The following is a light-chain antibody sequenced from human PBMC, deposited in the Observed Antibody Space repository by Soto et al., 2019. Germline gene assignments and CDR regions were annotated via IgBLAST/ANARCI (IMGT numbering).Light chain of an antibody. J-gene: IGLJ2*01. CDR1: SGHSSYA. CDR3: QTWGTGIHVV. Sequence: QSVLTQSPSASASLGASVKLTCTLTSGHSSYAIAWHQQQPEKGPRSLMKVNSDGSHNKGDGIPDRFSGSRSGAERYLTISSLQSEDEADYYCQTWGTGIHVVFGGGTKLTVL. CDR2: VNSDGSH. V-gene: IGLV4-69*01.